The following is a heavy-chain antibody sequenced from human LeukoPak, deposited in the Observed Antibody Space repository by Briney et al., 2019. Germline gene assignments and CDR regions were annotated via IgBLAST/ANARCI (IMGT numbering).Heavy chain of an antibody. CDR1: GGTFSSYA. CDR2: IIPIFGIA. Sequence: ASVKVSCKSSGGTFSSYAISWVRQPPGQGLEWMGRIIPIFGIANYAQKFQGRVTITADKSTSTTYMELSSLRSEDTAVYYCARGVCGGDCYLRDYYYYGMDVWGQGITVTVSS. CDR3: ARGVCGGDCYLRDYYYYGMDV. V-gene: IGHV1-69*04. J-gene: IGHJ6*02. D-gene: IGHD2-21*02.